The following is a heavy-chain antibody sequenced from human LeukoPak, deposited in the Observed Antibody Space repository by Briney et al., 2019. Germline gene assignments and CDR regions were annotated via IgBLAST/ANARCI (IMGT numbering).Heavy chain of an antibody. Sequence: GGSLRLSCAPSGFTFCSYAMHCVPAAPGKRGGWVAVISYDGSNKYYADSVKGRFTITRDNSKTTLYLQMNSLRDEDTAVYYCARVGRENYYDSSYYDYMDVWGKGTTVTVSS. V-gene: IGHV3-30*01. CDR3: ARVGRENYYDSSYYDYMDV. J-gene: IGHJ6*03. D-gene: IGHD3-22*01. CDR1: GFTFCSYA. CDR2: ISYDGSNK.